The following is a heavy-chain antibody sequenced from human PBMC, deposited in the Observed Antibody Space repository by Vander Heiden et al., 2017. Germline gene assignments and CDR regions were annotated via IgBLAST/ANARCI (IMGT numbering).Heavy chain of an antibody. D-gene: IGHD1-26*01. CDR2: IRSSSSYT. J-gene: IGHJ4*02. V-gene: IGHV3-21*01. Sequence: EVQLVGSGGGLVTPGGSLRLSCAASGFPFSVYRMTWVRPGQGKGLEWVSSIRSSSSYTYYADSVKGRFTISRDNAKNSLYLQMNSRRPEDTAVYYCAREAAVGATRSGWFDYWGQGTLVNVAS. CDR1: GFPFSVYR. CDR3: AREAAVGATRSGWFDY.